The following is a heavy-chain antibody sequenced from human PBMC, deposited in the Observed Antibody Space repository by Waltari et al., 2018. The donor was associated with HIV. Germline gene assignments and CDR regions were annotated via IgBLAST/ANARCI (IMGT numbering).Heavy chain of an antibody. CDR1: GFMFRSYG. J-gene: IGHJ6*02. CDR2: ISGSGSGT. Sequence: EVQLLESGGGLVQPGGSLRLSCTASGFMFRSYGLTWVRQAPGMGLEWGGNISGSGSGTYYADSVKGRFTGSRDNSNNMLHLQMDGLRVEDTAVYYCARDHPGDYYTYHGLDFWGQGATVTVSS. CDR3: ARDHPGDYYTYHGLDF. D-gene: IGHD7-27*01. V-gene: IGHV3-23*01.